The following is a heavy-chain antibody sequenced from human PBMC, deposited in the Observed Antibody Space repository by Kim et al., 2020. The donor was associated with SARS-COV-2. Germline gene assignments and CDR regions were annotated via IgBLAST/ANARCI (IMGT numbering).Heavy chain of an antibody. Sequence: SGSTNYNPSLKSRVTISVDTSKNQFSLKLSSVTAADTAVYYCARGIQFDPWGQGTLVTVSS. CDR2: SGST. CDR3: ARGIQFDP. D-gene: IGHD5-18*01. V-gene: IGHV4-34*01. J-gene: IGHJ5*02.